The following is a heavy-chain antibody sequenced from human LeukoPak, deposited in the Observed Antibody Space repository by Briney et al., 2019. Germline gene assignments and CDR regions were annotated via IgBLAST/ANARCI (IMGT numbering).Heavy chain of an antibody. V-gene: IGHV3-30*18. CDR2: ISYDGSNK. D-gene: IGHD1-26*01. CDR3: AKVFLKGGATPFDY. Sequence: GGSLRLSCAASGFTFSSYGMHWVRQAPGKGLEWVAVISYDGSNKYYADSVKGRFTISRDNSKNTLYLQMNSLRAEDTAVYYCAKVFLKGGATPFDYWGQETLVTVPS. J-gene: IGHJ4*02. CDR1: GFTFSSYG.